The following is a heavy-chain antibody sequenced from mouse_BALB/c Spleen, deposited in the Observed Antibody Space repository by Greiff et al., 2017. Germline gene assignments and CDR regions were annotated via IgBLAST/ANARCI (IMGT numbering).Heavy chain of an antibody. CDR1: GYTFTSYW. V-gene: IGHV1-7*01. CDR3: ARSDLPHHDTRPFAY. D-gene: IGHD2-12*01. Sequence: QVQLQQSGAELAKPGASVKMSCKASGYTFTSYWMHWVKQRPGQGLEWIGYINPSTGYTEYNQKFKDKATLTADKSSSTAYMQLSSLTSEDSAVYYCARSDLPHHDTRPFAYWGQGTLVTVSA. CDR2: INPSTGYT. J-gene: IGHJ3*01.